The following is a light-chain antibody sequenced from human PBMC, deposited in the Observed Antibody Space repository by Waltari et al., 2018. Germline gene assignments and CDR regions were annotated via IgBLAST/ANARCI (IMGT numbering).Light chain of an antibody. CDR2: KVN. Sequence: QSALTQPASVSGSPGQSITISCSGTSDDVGAYYYVACYQQRPAKGPQLIIYKVNSRPSGVSSRFPGSKSGNAAYRTSSGLQAEDEADYYCSSYTIFSTLVFGGGTKLTVL. CDR3: SSYTIFSTLV. J-gene: IGLJ2*01. V-gene: IGLV2-14*01. CDR1: SDDVGAYYY.